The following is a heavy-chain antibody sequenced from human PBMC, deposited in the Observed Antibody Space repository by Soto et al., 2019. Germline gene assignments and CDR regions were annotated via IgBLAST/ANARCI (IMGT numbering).Heavy chain of an antibody. Sequence: PVESLKISCKGSGYSFTSYWIGWVRQMPGKGLEWMGIIYPGDSDTRYSPSFQGQVTISADKSISTAYLQWSSLKASDTAMYYCARLGRSPAKSYYYYYGMDVWGQGTTVTVSS. V-gene: IGHV5-51*01. CDR3: ARLGRSPAKSYYYYYGMDV. J-gene: IGHJ6*02. CDR2: IYPGDSDT. CDR1: GYSFTSYW.